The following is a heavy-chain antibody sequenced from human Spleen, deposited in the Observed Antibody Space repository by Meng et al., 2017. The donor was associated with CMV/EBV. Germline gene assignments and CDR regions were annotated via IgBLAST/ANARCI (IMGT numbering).Heavy chain of an antibody. J-gene: IGHJ4*02. CDR3: ARVRGSYCVDY. V-gene: IGHV3-7*01. CDR1: GFTFSSYW. D-gene: IGHD1-26*01. CDR2: IKQDGSEK. Sequence: GESLKISCGVSGFTFSSYWMSWVRQAPGKGLEWVANIKQDGSEKYYVDSVKGRFTIFRDNAKNSLYLQMNSLRAEDTAVYYCARVRGSYCVDYWGQGTLVTVSS.